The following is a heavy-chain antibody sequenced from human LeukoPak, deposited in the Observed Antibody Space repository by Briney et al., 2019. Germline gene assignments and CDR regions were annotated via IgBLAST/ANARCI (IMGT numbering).Heavy chain of an antibody. D-gene: IGHD1-1*01. Sequence: GGSLRLSCAASGFTFSIYGMHWVRQAPGKGLEWVAFIRHDESNNHYADSVKGRFTISRDTSNNTLYLQLNSLRAEDTAVYYCAKDRWATQTTYDAFDIWGQGTMVTVSS. J-gene: IGHJ3*02. V-gene: IGHV3-30*02. CDR3: AKDRWATQTTYDAFDI. CDR2: IRHDESNN. CDR1: GFTFSIYG.